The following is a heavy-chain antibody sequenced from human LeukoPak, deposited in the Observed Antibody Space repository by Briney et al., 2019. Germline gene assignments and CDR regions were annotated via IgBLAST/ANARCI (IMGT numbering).Heavy chain of an antibody. CDR3: ARDRSSGWYENWFDP. CDR2: ISSSSSII. J-gene: IGHJ5*02. V-gene: IGHV3-21*01. D-gene: IGHD6-19*01. CDR1: GFTFSSYI. Sequence: GGSLRLSCAASGFTFSSYIMNWVRQAPGKGLEWVSSISSSSSIIYYADSVKGRFTISRDNAKKSLYLQMKSLRAEDTAVYYCARDRSSGWYENWFDPWGQGALVTVSS.